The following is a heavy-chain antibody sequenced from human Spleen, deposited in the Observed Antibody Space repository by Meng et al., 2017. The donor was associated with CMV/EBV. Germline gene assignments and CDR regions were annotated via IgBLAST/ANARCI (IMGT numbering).Heavy chain of an antibody. CDR3: AREVGRGSCSSTSCRGLWGMDV. V-gene: IGHV3-30*09. Sequence: GGSLRLSCAASGFTFSSYAMHWVRQAPGGGLEWVALLSYDGSKTYFADSVRGRFAISRDNSKNTVYLQMNGLRTEDTAVYYCAREVGRGSCSSTSCRGLWGMDVWGQGTTVTVSS. J-gene: IGHJ6*02. CDR1: GFTFSSYA. D-gene: IGHD2-2*01. CDR2: LSYDGSKT.